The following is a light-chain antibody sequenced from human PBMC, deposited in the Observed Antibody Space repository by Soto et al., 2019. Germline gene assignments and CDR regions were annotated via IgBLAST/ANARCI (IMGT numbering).Light chain of an antibody. Sequence: DIQMTQSPSSLSASVGDRVTITCRASQSISSYLNRYQQKPGKAPKLLTYAASSLQSGVPSRFSGSGSGTDFTLTISSLQPEDFATYYCQQSYSTPRTFGQGTKVDIK. CDR2: AAS. CDR1: QSISSY. V-gene: IGKV1-39*01. CDR3: QQSYSTPRT. J-gene: IGKJ1*01.